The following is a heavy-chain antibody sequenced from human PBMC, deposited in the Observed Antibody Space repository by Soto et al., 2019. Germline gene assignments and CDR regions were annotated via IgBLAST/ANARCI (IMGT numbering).Heavy chain of an antibody. CDR2: IIPIFGTA. J-gene: IGHJ2*01. Sequence: SVKVSCKASGGTFSSYSISWVLQAPGQGLEWMGGIIPIFGTANYAQKFQGRVTITADKSTSTAYMELSSLRSEDTAVYYCARERGEQPPVYCGGDCYPYWYFDLWGRGTLVTVSS. D-gene: IGHD2-21*02. CDR3: ARERGEQPPVYCGGDCYPYWYFDL. V-gene: IGHV1-69*06. CDR1: GGTFSSYS.